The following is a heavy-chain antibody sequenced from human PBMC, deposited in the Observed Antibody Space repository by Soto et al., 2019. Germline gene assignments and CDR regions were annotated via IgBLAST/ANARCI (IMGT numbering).Heavy chain of an antibody. D-gene: IGHD1-26*01. Sequence: GGSLRLSCAASGFTFSSYGMHWVRQAPGKGLEWVAVIWYDGSNKYYADSVKGRFTISRDNSKNTLYLQMNSLRAEDTAVYYCARVPKGARGHKEYYFDYWGQGTLVTVSS. CDR1: GFTFSSYG. CDR2: IWYDGSNK. J-gene: IGHJ4*02. CDR3: ARVPKGARGHKEYYFDY. V-gene: IGHV3-33*01.